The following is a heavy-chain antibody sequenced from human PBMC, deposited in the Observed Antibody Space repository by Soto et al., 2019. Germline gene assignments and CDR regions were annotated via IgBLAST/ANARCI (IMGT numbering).Heavy chain of an antibody. J-gene: IGHJ4*02. CDR2: IRSKAYGGTT. D-gene: IGHD3-16*02. Sequence: EVQVVESGGGLVQPGRSLRLSCTASGFIFGDYAMSWVRQAPGKGLEWVGFIRSKAYGGTTEYAASVKGRFTISRDDSKSIAYLQMNSLKTEDTAVYYCTRDGYDYVWGSYRFDYWGQGTLVTVSS. CDR3: TRDGYDYVWGSYRFDY. CDR1: GFIFGDYA. V-gene: IGHV3-49*04.